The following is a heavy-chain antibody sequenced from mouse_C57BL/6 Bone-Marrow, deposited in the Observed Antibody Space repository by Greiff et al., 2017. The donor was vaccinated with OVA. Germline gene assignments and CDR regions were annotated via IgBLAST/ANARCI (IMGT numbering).Heavy chain of an antibody. CDR1: GFTFSDYG. V-gene: IGHV5-15*01. CDR2: ISNLAYSI. CDR3: ARRGLRRVPYYAMDY. D-gene: IGHD2-2*01. Sequence: EVQLQQSGGGLVQPGGSLKLSCAASGFTFSDYGMAWVRQAPRKGPEWVAFISNLAYSIYYADTVTGRFTISRENAKNTLYLEMSSLRSEDTAMYYCARRGLRRVPYYAMDYWGQGTSVTVSS. J-gene: IGHJ4*01.